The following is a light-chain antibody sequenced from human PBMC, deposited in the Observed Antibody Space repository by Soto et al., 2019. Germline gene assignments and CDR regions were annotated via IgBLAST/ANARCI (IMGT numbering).Light chain of an antibody. V-gene: IGLV2-14*01. Sequence: QSVLTQPAPVSGSPGQSITITCTGTSSDVGAYNYVSLFQQHPGKAPTLIISEVSNRPSGVSNRFSGSKPGNAASLTISGLQAEDEADYFCFSFTTDWTHVCGTRTKVTV. J-gene: IGLJ1*01. CDR2: EVS. CDR3: FSFTTDWTHV. CDR1: SSDVGAYNY.